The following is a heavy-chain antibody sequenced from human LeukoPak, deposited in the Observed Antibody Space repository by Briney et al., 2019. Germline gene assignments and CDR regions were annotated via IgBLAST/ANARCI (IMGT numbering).Heavy chain of an antibody. CDR1: GFTFSSYA. CDR3: AKTGSSSWGYFDY. CDR2: ISGSGGST. J-gene: IGHJ4*02. Sequence: GGSLRLSCAASGFTFSSYAMSWVRQAPGKGLEWVSAISGSGGSTYYADSVKGRFTISRDNSKNTLYLQMNSLRAEDTAVYFCAKTGSSSWGYFDYWGQGTLVTVSS. D-gene: IGHD6-13*01. V-gene: IGHV3-23*01.